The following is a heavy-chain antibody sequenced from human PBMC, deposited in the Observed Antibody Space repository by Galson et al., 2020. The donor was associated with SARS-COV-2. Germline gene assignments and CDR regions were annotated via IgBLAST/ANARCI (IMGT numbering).Heavy chain of an antibody. V-gene: IGHV5-10-1*01. CDR1: GYSFTSYW. CDR3: ARRGTGTTFPGMDL. CDR2: IDPSDSYT. J-gene: IGHJ6*02. Sequence: HGESLKISCKGSGYSFTSYWISWVRQMPGKGLEWMGRIDPSDSYTNYSPSFQGHVTISADKSISTAYLQWSSLKASDTAMYYCARRGTGTTFPGMDLWGQGTTVTVSS. D-gene: IGHD1-7*01.